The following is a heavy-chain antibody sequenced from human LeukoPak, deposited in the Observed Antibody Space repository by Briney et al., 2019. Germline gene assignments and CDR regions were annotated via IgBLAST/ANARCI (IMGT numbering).Heavy chain of an antibody. D-gene: IGHD6-19*01. CDR3: ARAGSGWFPQPFDY. CDR2: ISSSSSYI. Sequence: GGSLRLSCAASGFTFSSYSMNWVRQAPGKGLEWVSSISSSSSYIYYADSVKGRFTISRDNAKNSLYLQMNSLRAEDTAVYYCARAGSGWFPQPFDYWGQGTLVTVSS. V-gene: IGHV3-21*01. J-gene: IGHJ4*02. CDR1: GFTFSSYS.